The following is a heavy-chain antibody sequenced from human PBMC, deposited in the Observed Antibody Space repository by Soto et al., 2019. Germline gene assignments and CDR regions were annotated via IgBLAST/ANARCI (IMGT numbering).Heavy chain of an antibody. CDR3: VRPDSSGYYVY. Sequence: GESLKISCEVSGYTFTNYWIGWVRQMPGKGLEWMAIIYPADSDTGYSPSFQGQVTISADKSISTAYLQWSSLKASDTAMYYCVRPDSSGYYVYWGQGTLVTVSS. CDR2: IYPADSDT. V-gene: IGHV5-51*01. CDR1: GYTFTNYW. J-gene: IGHJ4*02. D-gene: IGHD3-22*01.